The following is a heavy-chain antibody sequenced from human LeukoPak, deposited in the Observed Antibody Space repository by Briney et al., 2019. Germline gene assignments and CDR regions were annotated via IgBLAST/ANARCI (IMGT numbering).Heavy chain of an antibody. V-gene: IGHV3-23*01. Sequence: GGSLRLSCVASGFTFSSYAMSWVRQAPGKGLEWVSAISGSGGSTYYADSVKGRFTISRDNSKNTLYLQMNSLRAEDTAVYYCAKDLAGSRVRYYYGMDVWGQGTTVTVSS. CDR1: GFTFSSYA. D-gene: IGHD6-13*01. CDR3: AKDLAGSRVRYYYGMDV. J-gene: IGHJ6*02. CDR2: ISGSGGST.